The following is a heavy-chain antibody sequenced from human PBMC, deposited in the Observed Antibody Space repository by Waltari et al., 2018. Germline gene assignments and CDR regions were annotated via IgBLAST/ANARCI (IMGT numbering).Heavy chain of an antibody. V-gene: IGHV4-59*01. J-gene: IGHJ3*02. CDR2: IYYSGST. D-gene: IGHD1-7*01. CDR3: ARESSGELELHHDAFDI. Sequence: QVQLQESGPGLVKLSETLSLTCTVSGGAISSYYWSWIRQPPGNGLEWIGYIYYSGSTNYNPSLKSRVTISVDTSKNQFSLKLSSVTAADTAVYYCARESSGELELHHDAFDIWGQGTMVTVSS. CDR1: GGAISSYY.